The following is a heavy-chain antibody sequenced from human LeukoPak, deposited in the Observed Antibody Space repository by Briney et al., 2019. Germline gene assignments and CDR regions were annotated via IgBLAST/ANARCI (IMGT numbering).Heavy chain of an antibody. Sequence: SQTLSLTCAISGDSVSRNSAAWNWIRQSPSRGLEWLGRTYYKSKWYNNFAVSVKSRITINPDTSKNQFSLQLKSVTPEDTAVYYCAADYSGSLPLLYWGRGTLVTVSS. V-gene: IGHV6-1*01. CDR3: AADYSGSLPLLY. CDR2: TYYKSKWYN. CDR1: GDSVSRNSAA. D-gene: IGHD1-26*01. J-gene: IGHJ2*01.